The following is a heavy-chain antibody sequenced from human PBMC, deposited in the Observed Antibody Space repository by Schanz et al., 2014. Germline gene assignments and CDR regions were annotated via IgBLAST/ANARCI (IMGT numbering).Heavy chain of an antibody. J-gene: IGHJ5*01. Sequence: QVQLQESGPGLVKPSQTLSLTCTVSGGSISSGSYYWSWIRQPAGKGLEWIGRIYSTGSTNYNPSLKSRATISKDTSKTQFSLKLTSVTAADTAVYYCARDMVENWFDSWGQGTLVTGSS. V-gene: IGHV4-61*02. D-gene: IGHD3-10*01. CDR1: GGSISSGSYY. CDR3: ARDMVENWFDS. CDR2: IYSTGST.